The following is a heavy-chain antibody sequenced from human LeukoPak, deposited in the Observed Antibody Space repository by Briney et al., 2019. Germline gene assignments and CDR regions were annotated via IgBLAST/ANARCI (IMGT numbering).Heavy chain of an antibody. V-gene: IGHV3-74*01. J-gene: IGHJ4*02. CDR2: VSPDGSAT. CDR3: RYGSSSGDY. CDR1: GFTFSTSW. Sequence: PGGSLRLSRAASGFTFSTSWMNWVRQGPGRGPVWVPRVSPDGSATAYADSVKGRFTVSRDNAKNALYLQMNSLRADDTAVYYCRYGSSSGDYWGQGSLVTVSS. D-gene: IGHD6-6*01.